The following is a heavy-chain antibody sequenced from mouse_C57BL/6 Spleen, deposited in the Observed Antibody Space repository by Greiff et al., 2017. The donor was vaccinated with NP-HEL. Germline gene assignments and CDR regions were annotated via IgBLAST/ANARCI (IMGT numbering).Heavy chain of an antibody. V-gene: IGHV1-50*01. D-gene: IGHD3-3*01. Sequence: VQLQQSGAELVKPGASVKLSCKASGYTFTSYWMQWVKQRPGQGLEWIGEIDPSDSYTNYNQKFKGKATLTVDTSSSTAYMQLSSLTSEESAVYYCARPRDFVYWGQGTTLTVSS. CDR3: ARPRDFVY. CDR1: GYTFTSYW. CDR2: IDPSDSYT. J-gene: IGHJ2*01.